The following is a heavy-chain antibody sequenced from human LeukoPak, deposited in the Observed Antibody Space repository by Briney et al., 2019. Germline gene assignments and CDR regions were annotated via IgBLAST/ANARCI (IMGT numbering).Heavy chain of an antibody. D-gene: IGHD2-2*03. CDR2: ISGSGGST. Sequence: PGGSLRLSCAASGFTFSSYAMSWVRQAPGKGLGWVSAISGSGGSTYYADSVKGRFTISRDNSKNTLYLQTNSLRAEDTAVYYCAGVDIVVVPAAPNFQHWGQGTLVTVSS. CDR3: AGVDIVVVPAAPNFQH. CDR1: GFTFSSYA. J-gene: IGHJ1*01. V-gene: IGHV3-23*01.